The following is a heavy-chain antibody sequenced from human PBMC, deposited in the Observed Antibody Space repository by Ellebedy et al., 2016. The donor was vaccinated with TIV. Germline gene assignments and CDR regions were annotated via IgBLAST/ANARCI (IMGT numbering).Heavy chain of an antibody. CDR2: IYYTGST. J-gene: IGHJ5*02. Sequence: MPSETLSLTCTVSGGSISDYYWSWIRQPPGKGLEWIGFIYYTGSTNYNPSLKSRVTISVDTSKNQFSLNLSSVTAADTAVYYCARDPALPRGRFDTWGQGTLVTVSS. CDR3: ARDPALPRGRFDT. CDR1: GGSISDYY. V-gene: IGHV4-59*12.